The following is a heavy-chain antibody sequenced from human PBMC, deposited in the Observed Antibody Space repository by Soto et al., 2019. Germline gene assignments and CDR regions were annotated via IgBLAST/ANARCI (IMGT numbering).Heavy chain of an antibody. J-gene: IGHJ4*02. Sequence: EVQLVESGGGVLRPGGSLRLSCAASGFTFDDYGMSWARQAPGKGLELDSGVNWNGGSTGYADSVKGRCTISRDNAKNSLYLQMNSLRAEDTAFYYCVRGASLNFDYWGQGTLVTVSS. D-gene: IGHD1-26*01. CDR1: GFTFDDYG. V-gene: IGHV3-20*04. CDR2: VNWNGGST. CDR3: VRGASLNFDY.